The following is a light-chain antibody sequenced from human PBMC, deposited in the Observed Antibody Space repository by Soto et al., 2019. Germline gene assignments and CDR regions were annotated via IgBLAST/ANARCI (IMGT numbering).Light chain of an antibody. Sequence: QSVLTQPPSASASLGASVTLTCTLSSGYSNYKVDWYQQRPGKGPRFVMRVGTGGIVGSKGDGIPDRFSVLGSGLNRYLTIKNIQEEDESDYHCGADHGSGSNFVYVFGTGPKLTVL. CDR1: SGYSNYK. CDR2: VGTGGIVG. J-gene: IGLJ1*01. CDR3: GADHGSGSNFVYV. V-gene: IGLV9-49*01.